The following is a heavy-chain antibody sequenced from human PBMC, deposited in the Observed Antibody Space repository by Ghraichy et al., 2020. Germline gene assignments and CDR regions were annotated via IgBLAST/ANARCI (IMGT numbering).Heavy chain of an antibody. D-gene: IGHD2-15*01. Sequence: GGSLRLSCAASGFIFSSYGMHWVRQAPGKGLEWVAVIWFDGSNQYYADSVKGRFTISRDNSKNTLYLQMNSLRAEDTAVYYCARCSGAYNSEFVGWGQGTLVTVSS. CDR1: GFIFSSYG. V-gene: IGHV3-33*01. J-gene: IGHJ4*02. CDR3: ARCSGAYNSEFVG. CDR2: IWFDGSNQ.